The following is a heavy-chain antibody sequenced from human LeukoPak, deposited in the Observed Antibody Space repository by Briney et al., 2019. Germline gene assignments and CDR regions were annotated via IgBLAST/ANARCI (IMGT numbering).Heavy chain of an antibody. D-gene: IGHD2-21*02. J-gene: IGHJ6*03. CDR1: GFTFSSHA. Sequence: GGSLRLSCAASGFTFSSHAMHWVRQAPGKGLEWVAVISYDGSNKYYADSVKGRFTISRDNAKNSLYLQMNSLRAEDTALYYCARVVTAWSMDVWGKGTTVTVSS. CDR3: ARVVTAWSMDV. CDR2: ISYDGSNK. V-gene: IGHV3-30-3*01.